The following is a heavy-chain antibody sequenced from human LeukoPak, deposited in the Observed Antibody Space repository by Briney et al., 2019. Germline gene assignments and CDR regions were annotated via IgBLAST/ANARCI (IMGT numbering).Heavy chain of an antibody. V-gene: IGHV4-30-4*08. CDR2: IYYSGST. Sequence: SQTLSLTCTVSGGSISSGDYYWSWIRQPPGKVLEWIGYIYYSGSTYYNPSLKSRVTISVDTSKNQFSLKLSSVTAADTAVYYCAREVDFDWTSKTNWFDPWGQGTLVTVSS. D-gene: IGHD3-9*01. CDR3: AREVDFDWTSKTNWFDP. J-gene: IGHJ5*02. CDR1: GGSISSGDYY.